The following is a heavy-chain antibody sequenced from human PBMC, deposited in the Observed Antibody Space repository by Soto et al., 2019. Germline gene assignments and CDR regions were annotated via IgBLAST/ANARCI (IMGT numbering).Heavy chain of an antibody. CDR3: AADSSGWYWGESDY. Sequence: SVKVSCKASGFTFTSSAVQWVRQARGQRLEWIGWIVVGSGDTNYAQKFQERVTITRDMSTSTAYMELSSLRSEDTAVYYRAADSSGWYWGESDYRGQGTLVTVSS. V-gene: IGHV1-58*01. CDR2: IVVGSGDT. CDR1: GFTFTSSA. D-gene: IGHD6-19*01. J-gene: IGHJ4*02.